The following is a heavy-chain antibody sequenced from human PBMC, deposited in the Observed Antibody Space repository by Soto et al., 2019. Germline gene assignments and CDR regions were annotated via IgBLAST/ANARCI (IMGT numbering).Heavy chain of an antibody. CDR3: ARGAGYYDSSGYYYRAFDI. CDR1: GGTFSRYA. CDR2: IIPIFGAA. D-gene: IGHD3-22*01. V-gene: IGHV1-69*13. J-gene: IGHJ3*02. Sequence: GASVKVSCKAPGGTFSRYAINWVRQAPGQGLEWMGGIIPIFGAANYAQKFQGRVTITADESTSTAYMELSSLRSEDTAVYYCARGAGYYDSSGYYYRAFDIWGQGTMVTVSS.